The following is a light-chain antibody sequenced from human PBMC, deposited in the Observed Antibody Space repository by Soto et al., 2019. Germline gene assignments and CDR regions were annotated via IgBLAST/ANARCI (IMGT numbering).Light chain of an antibody. CDR3: QSYDSSLSGDV. J-gene: IGLJ1*01. V-gene: IGLV1-40*01. Sequence: QSVLTQPPSVSEAPGQRVTISCTGSSSNIGAGYEAHWYQQVPGTAPKLIIYENNNRPSGVPDRFSGSKSGTSASLAITGLQAEDEAEYYCQSYDSSLSGDVFGTGTKVTVL. CDR1: SSNIGAGYE. CDR2: ENN.